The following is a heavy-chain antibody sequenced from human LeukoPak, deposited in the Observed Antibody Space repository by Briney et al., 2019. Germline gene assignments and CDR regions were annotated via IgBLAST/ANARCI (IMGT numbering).Heavy chain of an antibody. V-gene: IGHV3-74*01. CDR1: GFTFSSYW. CDR3: AREGAVAGTDY. CDR2: INSDGSST. Sequence: GGSLRLSCAASGFTFSSYWLHWVRQAPGKGLVWVSRINSDGSSTSYADSVKGRFTISRDNAKNTLYLQMNSLRAEDTAVYYCAREGAVAGTDYWGQGTLVTVSS. D-gene: IGHD6-19*01. J-gene: IGHJ4*02.